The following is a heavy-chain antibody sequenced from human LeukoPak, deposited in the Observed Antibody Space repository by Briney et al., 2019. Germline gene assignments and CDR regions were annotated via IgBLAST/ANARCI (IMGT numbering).Heavy chain of an antibody. Sequence: TSETLSLTCSVSGGSISRGDYSWNWIRQAPGKGLEWIGYIYFSGTTYFNPSLKGRGALSIDTSRNQFSLNLTSVTAADTAVYYCTRNLGNWGQGILVTVSS. CDR1: GGSISRGDYS. V-gene: IGHV4-30-4*01. CDR2: IYFSGTT. CDR3: TRNLGN. D-gene: IGHD3-16*01. J-gene: IGHJ4*02.